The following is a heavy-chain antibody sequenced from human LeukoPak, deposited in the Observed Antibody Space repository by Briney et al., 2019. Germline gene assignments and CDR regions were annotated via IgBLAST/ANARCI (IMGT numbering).Heavy chain of an antibody. CDR1: GFTFSDNH. CDR2: ISSRGDII. Sequence: KSGGSLRLSCAASGFTFSDNHMSWIRQAPGKGLEWVSHISSRGDIIYYADSVKGRFTISRDNAKNSLYLQMNSLRAEDTAVYYCAKKGNWFDPWGQGTLVTVSS. J-gene: IGHJ5*02. CDR3: AKKGNWFDP. V-gene: IGHV3-11*01.